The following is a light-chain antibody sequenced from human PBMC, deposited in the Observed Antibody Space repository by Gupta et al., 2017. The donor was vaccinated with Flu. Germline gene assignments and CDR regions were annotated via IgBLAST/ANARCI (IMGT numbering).Light chain of an antibody. CDR3: LRHSFPYT. V-gene: IGKV1-17*01. J-gene: IGKJ2*01. CDR2: AAS. CDR1: QHVRNT. Sequence: DIQMTQSPSSLPASVGGSVTITCLASQHVRNTLGWYQRIPGKAPRPLIYAASSLQSGVPSRCSGRGSRKDFTLTISSLQADDFASYCCLRHSFPYTFGQGTKLEIK.